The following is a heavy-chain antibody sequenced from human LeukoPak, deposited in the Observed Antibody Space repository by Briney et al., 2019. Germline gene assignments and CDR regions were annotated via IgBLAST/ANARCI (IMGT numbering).Heavy chain of an antibody. J-gene: IGHJ4*02. CDR1: GFTFSTYW. CDR3: ARGQRRHIDMAPSFDY. Sequence: GGSLRLSCVVSGFTFSTYWMYWVRQAPGKGLVWVSRINTDGSTTNYADSMKGRFTISRDNSKNTLYLQMNSLRGEDTAVYSCARGQRRHIDMAPSFDYWGQGTLVTVSS. D-gene: IGHD5-24*01. CDR2: INTDGSTT. V-gene: IGHV3-74*01.